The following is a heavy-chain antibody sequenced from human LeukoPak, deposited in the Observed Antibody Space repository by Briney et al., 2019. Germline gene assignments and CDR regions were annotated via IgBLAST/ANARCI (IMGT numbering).Heavy chain of an antibody. CDR2: IYYSGST. J-gene: IGHJ5*02. CDR3: ARDRVKYTAMVTGFDP. V-gene: IGHV4-39*07. D-gene: IGHD5-18*01. Sequence: SETLSLTCTVSGGSISSSSYYWGWIRQPPGKGLEWIGSIYYSGSTNYNPSLKSRVTISVDTSKNQFSLKLSSVTAADTAVYYCARDRVKYTAMVTGFDPWGQGTLVTVSS. CDR1: GGSISSSSYY.